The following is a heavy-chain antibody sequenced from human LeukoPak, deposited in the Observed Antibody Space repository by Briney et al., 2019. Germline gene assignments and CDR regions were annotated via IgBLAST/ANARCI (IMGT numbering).Heavy chain of an antibody. J-gene: IGHJ4*02. V-gene: IGHV3-30*04. CDR1: GFTFSSYS. CDR2: ISKDGSNK. Sequence: GGSLRLSCVASGFTFSSYSMHWVRQAPGKGLEWVTYISKDGSNKYYIDSVKGRFTISRDNSKNTLYLQMNSLRAEDAAVYYCARGAARMVEMGTMISFEYWGQGTLVTVSS. CDR3: ARGAARMVEMGTMISFEY. D-gene: IGHD5-24*01.